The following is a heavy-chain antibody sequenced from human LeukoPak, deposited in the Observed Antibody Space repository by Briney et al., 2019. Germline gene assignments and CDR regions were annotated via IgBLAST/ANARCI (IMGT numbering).Heavy chain of an antibody. J-gene: IGHJ4*02. Sequence: PSETLSLTCAVYGGSFSGYYWSWIRQPPGKGLEWIGEINHGGSTNYNPSLKSRVTISVDTSKNQFSLKLSSVTAADTAVYYCARVGDSSGWSIPYYFDYWGQGTLVTVSS. CDR3: ARVGDSSGWSIPYYFDY. CDR1: GGSFSGYY. CDR2: INHGGST. V-gene: IGHV4-34*01. D-gene: IGHD6-19*01.